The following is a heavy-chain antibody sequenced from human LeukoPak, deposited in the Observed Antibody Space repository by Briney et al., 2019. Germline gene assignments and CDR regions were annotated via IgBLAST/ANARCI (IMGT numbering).Heavy chain of an antibody. V-gene: IGHV3-23*01. CDR2: SSATGGGT. CDR1: TFRISSYV. D-gene: IGHD5-18*01. J-gene: IGHJ4*02. CDR3: AKVAYSYALDY. Sequence: GGSLRLSCRASTFRISSYVLSWVRLAPGKGLEWVSSSSATGGGTDYADSVKGRFIISRDNSKNTLYLQMNSLRAEDTAVYYCAKVAYSYALDYWGQGTLVTVSS.